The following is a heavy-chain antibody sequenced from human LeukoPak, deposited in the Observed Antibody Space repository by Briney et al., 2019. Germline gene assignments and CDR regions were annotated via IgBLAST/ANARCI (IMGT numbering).Heavy chain of an antibody. V-gene: IGHV1-69*05. D-gene: IGHD5-24*01. CDR3: ARDSQVEMATIYAFDI. Sequence: SVKVSCKASGGTFSSYAISWVRQAPGQGLEWMGGIIPIFGTANYAQKFQGRVTITTDESTSTAYMELSSLRSEDTAVYYCARDSQVEMATIYAFDIWGQGTMVTVSS. CDR2: IIPIFGTA. CDR1: GGTFSSYA. J-gene: IGHJ3*02.